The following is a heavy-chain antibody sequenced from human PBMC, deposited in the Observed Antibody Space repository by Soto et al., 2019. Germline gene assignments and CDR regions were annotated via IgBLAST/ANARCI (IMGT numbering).Heavy chain of an antibody. D-gene: IGHD3-22*01. CDR2: IYSDGST. CDR1: GFTVRSKD. CDR3: ARDPYYDSSGYLASNGMDV. J-gene: IGHJ6*02. V-gene: IGHV3-53*04. Sequence: TGGPLRFPWAASGFTVRSKDMRWVRQAPGKELKCVSVIYSDGSTHYADSVKGRFTISRHNSKNTLYLQMNSLRAEDTAVYYCARDPYYDSSGYLASNGMDVWGQGTTVTVSS.